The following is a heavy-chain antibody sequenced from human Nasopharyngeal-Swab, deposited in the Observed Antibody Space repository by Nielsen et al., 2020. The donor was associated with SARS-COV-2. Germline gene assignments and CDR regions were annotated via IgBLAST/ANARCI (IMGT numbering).Heavy chain of an antibody. CDR3: AREGGSSWYYYFDY. J-gene: IGHJ4*02. D-gene: IGHD6-13*01. CDR2: IFSNDEK. CDR1: GFSLSNARMG. V-gene: IGHV2-26*01. Sequence: SGPTLVKPTETLALTCTVSGFSLSNARMGVSWIRQPPGKALEWLAHIFSNDEKSYSTSLKSRLTISKDTSKSQVVLTMTNMDPVDTATYYCAREGGSSWYYYFDYWGQGTLVTVSS.